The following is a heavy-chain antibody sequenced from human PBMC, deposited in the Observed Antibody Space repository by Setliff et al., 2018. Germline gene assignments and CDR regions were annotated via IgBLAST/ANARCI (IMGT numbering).Heavy chain of an antibody. D-gene: IGHD3-10*01. V-gene: IGHV4-39*01. CDR1: GGSISRSNSY. Sequence: SETLSLTCTVSGGSISRSNSYWGWIRQPPGKGLEWIGSVYSDGSIYYKPSLKSRVTISVDTYKTQFSLRLTSVFAADAALYFCARHITPTRCPHWFDPWGPGTLVTVSS. CDR2: VYSDGSI. J-gene: IGHJ5*02. CDR3: ARHITPTRCPHWFDP.